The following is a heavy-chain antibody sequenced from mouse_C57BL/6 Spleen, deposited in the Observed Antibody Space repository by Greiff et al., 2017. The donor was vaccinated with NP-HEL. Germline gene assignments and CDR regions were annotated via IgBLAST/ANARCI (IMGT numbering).Heavy chain of an antibody. CDR2: INPNSGST. CDR3: ARRAPNWSFDY. D-gene: IGHD4-1*01. J-gene: IGHJ2*01. V-gene: IGHV1-64*01. CDR1: GYTFTSYW. Sequence: VQLQQPGAELVKPGASVKLSCKASGYTFTSYWMHWVKQRPGQGLEWIGMINPNSGSTNYNEKFKSKATLTVDKSSSTAYMQLSSLTSEDSAVYYCARRAPNWSFDYWGQGTTLTVSS.